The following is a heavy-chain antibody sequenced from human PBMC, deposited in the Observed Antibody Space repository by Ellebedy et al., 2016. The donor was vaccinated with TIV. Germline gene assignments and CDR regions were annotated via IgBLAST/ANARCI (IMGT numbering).Heavy chain of an antibody. CDR2: ISGSGGST. J-gene: IGHJ3*02. CDR1: GVTFSSYA. CDR3: ARPWVEKATIGDAFDI. V-gene: IGHV3-23*01. D-gene: IGHD5-24*01. Sequence: PGGSLRLSCEASGVTFSSYAMSWVRQAPGKGLEWVSAISGSGGSTYYADSVKGRFTISRDNSKNTLYLHMNSLRAEDTGVYYCARPWVEKATIGDAFDIWGQGTMVPVSS.